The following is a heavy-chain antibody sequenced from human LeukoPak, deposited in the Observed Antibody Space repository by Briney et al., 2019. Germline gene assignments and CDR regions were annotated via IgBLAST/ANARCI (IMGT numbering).Heavy chain of an antibody. V-gene: IGHV3-23*01. CDR2: ISGSGGST. D-gene: IGHD3-9*01. J-gene: IGHJ4*02. CDR3: AKARLRYFDWVLDY. Sequence: GGSLRLSCAASGFTFSSYAMSWVRQAPGKGLEWVSAISGSGGSTYYADSVKGRFTISRDNSKNTPYLQMNSLRAEDTAVYYCAKARLRYFDWVLDYWGQGTLVTVSS. CDR1: GFTFSSYA.